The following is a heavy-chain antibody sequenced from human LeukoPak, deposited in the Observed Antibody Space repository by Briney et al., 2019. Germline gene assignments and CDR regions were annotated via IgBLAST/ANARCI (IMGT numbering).Heavy chain of an antibody. Sequence: SQTLSLTCGISGDSVSSYSAAWNWIRRSPSRGLEWLGRTYYRSKWYNDYAVSVKSRIIIIPDTSKNQFSLQLNSVTPEDTAMYYCARGTWLGGGLGDWGQGTLVTVSS. J-gene: IGHJ4*02. CDR1: GDSVSSYSAA. D-gene: IGHD3-10*01. V-gene: IGHV6-1*01. CDR3: ARGTWLGGGLGD. CDR2: TYYRSKWYN.